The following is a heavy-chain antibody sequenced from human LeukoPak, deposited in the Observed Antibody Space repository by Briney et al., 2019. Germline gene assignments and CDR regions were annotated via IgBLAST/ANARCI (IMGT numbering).Heavy chain of an antibody. D-gene: IGHD3-10*02. V-gene: IGHV3-48*01. CDR2: ISSSSSTI. CDR1: GFTFSSYS. CDR3: AELGITMIGGV. Sequence: GGSLRLSCAASGFTFSSYSMNWVRQAPGKGLEWVSYISSSSSTIYYADPVKGRFTISRDNAKNSLYLQLNGLRAEDTAVYYCAELGITMIGGVWGKGTTVTISS. J-gene: IGHJ6*04.